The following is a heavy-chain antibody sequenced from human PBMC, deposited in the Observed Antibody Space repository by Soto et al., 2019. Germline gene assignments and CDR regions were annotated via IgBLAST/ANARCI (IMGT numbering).Heavy chain of an antibody. V-gene: IGHV3-7*01. Sequence: GGSLRLSCAASGFTFSSYWMSWVRQAPGKGLEWVANIKQDGSEKYYVDSVKGRFTISRDNSKNTLYLQMNSLRAEDTAVYYCAKDRLSGYYRGVFDYWGQGTLVTVSS. D-gene: IGHD3-3*01. CDR1: GFTFSSYW. CDR3: AKDRLSGYYRGVFDY. CDR2: IKQDGSEK. J-gene: IGHJ4*02.